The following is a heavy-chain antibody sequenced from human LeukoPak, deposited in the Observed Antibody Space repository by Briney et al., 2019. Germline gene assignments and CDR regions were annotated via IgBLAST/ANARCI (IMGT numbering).Heavy chain of an antibody. J-gene: IGHJ4*02. CDR3: ARDLSLGDGYNTFGY. CDR1: GGTFSSYA. Sequence: ASVKVSCKASGGTFSSYAISWVRQAPGQGLEWMGRIIPIFGTANYAQKFHGRVTITTDESTSTAYMGLSSLRSEETAVYYCARDLSLGDGYNTFGYWGQGTLVTVSS. CDR2: IIPIFGTA. D-gene: IGHD5-24*01. V-gene: IGHV1-69*05.